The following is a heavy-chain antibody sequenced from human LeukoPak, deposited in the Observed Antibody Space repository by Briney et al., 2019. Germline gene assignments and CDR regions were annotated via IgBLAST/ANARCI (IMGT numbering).Heavy chain of an antibody. D-gene: IGHD2/OR15-2a*01. V-gene: IGHV6-1*01. Sequence: SQTLSLTCAISGDSVSSNSATWNWFRQSPSRGLECLGRTYYRSKWYNDYAISVKSRIIISPDTSKNQFSLQLNSVTPEDTAVYYCARYVTSGRSFDSWGQGTLVTVSS. CDR1: GDSVSSNSAT. CDR3: ARYVTSGRSFDS. CDR2: TYYRSKWYN. J-gene: IGHJ4*02.